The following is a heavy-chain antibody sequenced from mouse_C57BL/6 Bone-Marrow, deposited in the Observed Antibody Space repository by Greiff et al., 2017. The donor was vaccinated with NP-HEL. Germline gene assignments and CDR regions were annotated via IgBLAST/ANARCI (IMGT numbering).Heavy chain of an antibody. V-gene: IGHV1-59*01. CDR1: GYTFTSYW. Sequence: VQLQQPGAELVRPGTSVKLSCKASGYTFTSYWMHWVKQRPGQGLEWIGVIDPSDSYTNYNQKFKGKATLTVDTSSSTAYMQLSSLTSEDSAVYYCARETNYDRKCNYAMDYWGQGTSVTVSS. CDR2: IDPSDSYT. J-gene: IGHJ4*01. D-gene: IGHD2-4*01. CDR3: ARETNYDRKCNYAMDY.